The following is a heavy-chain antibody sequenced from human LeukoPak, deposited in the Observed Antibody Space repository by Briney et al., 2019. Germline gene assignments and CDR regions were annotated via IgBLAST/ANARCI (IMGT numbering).Heavy chain of an antibody. D-gene: IGHD3-10*01. CDR1: GGTFSSYA. CDR2: IIPIFGTA. J-gene: IGHJ4*02. CDR3: ATMGVRGVIHYFDY. V-gene: IGHV1-69*06. Sequence: ASVKVSCKASGGTFSSYAISWVRQAPGQGLEWMGGIIPIFGTASYAQKFQGRVTMTEDTSTDTAYMELSSLRSEDTAVYYCATMGVRGVIHYFDYWGQGTLVTVSS.